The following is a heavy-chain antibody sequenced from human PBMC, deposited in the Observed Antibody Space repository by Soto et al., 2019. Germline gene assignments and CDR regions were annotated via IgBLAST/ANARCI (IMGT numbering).Heavy chain of an antibody. CDR3: AREMADATGFDY. Sequence: GGSLRLSCAASGFTFSSYAMHWVRQAPGKGLEWVAVISYDGSNKYYADSVKGRFTISRDNSKNTLYLQRNSLRAEDTAVYYCAREMADATGFDYWGQGTLVTVSS. D-gene: IGHD2-8*01. CDR2: ISYDGSNK. J-gene: IGHJ4*02. V-gene: IGHV3-30-3*01. CDR1: GFTFSSYA.